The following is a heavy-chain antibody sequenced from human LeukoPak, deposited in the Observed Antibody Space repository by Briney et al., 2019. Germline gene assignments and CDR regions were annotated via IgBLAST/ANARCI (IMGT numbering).Heavy chain of an antibody. CDR1: GGTFSSYA. J-gene: IGHJ4*02. CDR3: ARGRYSSSIYFDY. Sequence: SVKVSCKASGGTFSSYAISWVRQAPGQGLEWMGGIIPIFGTANYAQKFQGRVTITTDESTSTAYMELSSPRSEDTAVYNCARGRYSSSIYFDYWGQGTLVTVSS. CDR2: IIPIFGTA. V-gene: IGHV1-69*05. D-gene: IGHD6-6*01.